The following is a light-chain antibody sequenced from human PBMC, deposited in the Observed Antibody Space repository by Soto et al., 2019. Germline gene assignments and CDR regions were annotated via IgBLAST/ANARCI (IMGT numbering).Light chain of an antibody. J-gene: IGKJ2*01. CDR3: QQVNSYPYT. V-gene: IGKV1-9*01. CDR2: AAS. Sequence: DIQLTQSPSFLSASVGDTVTITCRASQGIGSYLAWYQVKSGKAPKFLIYAASTLQSGVPSRFSGSGSGTEFTLTISTLQPEDFATFYCQQVNSYPYTFGQGTKLEIK. CDR1: QGIGSY.